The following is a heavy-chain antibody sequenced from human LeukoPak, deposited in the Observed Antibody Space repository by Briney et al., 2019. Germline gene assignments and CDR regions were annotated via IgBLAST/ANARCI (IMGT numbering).Heavy chain of an antibody. V-gene: IGHV4-4*07. Sequence: SETLSLTCTVSGGSLSSYYWSWIRQPAGKGLEWIGRIYTSGSTNYNPSPKSRVTMSLDTSKNQFSLKLSSVTAADTAVYYCARSFLEWNNWFDPWGQGTLVTVSS. CDR2: IYTSGST. J-gene: IGHJ5*02. CDR1: GGSLSSYY. CDR3: ARSFLEWNNWFDP. D-gene: IGHD3-3*01.